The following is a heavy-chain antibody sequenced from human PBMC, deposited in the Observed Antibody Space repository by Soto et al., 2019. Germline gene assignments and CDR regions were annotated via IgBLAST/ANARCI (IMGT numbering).Heavy chain of an antibody. J-gene: IGHJ4*02. CDR1: GFSLNTYGVG. D-gene: IGHD3-16*01. CDR2: IYWDDAK. CDR3: ARALGSWGAYYFDY. Sequence: QITLKESGPTLVKPTQTLTLTCTFSGFSLNTYGVGVGWIRQPPGKALEWLELIYWDDAKRYSPSLKSRLTITKDTSKIQVVLTMTNMDPVDIVTYYCARALGSWGAYYFDYWGQVTLVTVSS. V-gene: IGHV2-5*02.